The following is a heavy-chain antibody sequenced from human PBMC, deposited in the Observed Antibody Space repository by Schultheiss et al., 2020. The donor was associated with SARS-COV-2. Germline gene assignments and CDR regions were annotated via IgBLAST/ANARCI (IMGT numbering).Heavy chain of an antibody. Sequence: GGSLRLSCAASGFTFRSYAMTWVRQAPGKGLEWVSAISGDGDYIYYADSVKGRFTISRDNSKNTLYLQMNSLRAEDTAVYYCARVQFSFDYWGQGTLVTVSS. J-gene: IGHJ4*02. CDR2: ISGDGDYI. CDR3: ARVQFSFDY. V-gene: IGHV3-23*01. CDR1: GFTFRSYA.